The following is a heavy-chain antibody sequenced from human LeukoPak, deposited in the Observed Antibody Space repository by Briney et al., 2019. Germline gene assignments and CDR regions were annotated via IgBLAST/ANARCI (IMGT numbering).Heavy chain of an antibody. D-gene: IGHD6-13*01. Sequence: GGSLRLSCAASGFTFSSYGMHWVRQAPGKGLEWATFIRFDGSKTYYADSVKGRFTISRDNSKKTLYLQMNSLRTEDTAVYYCGKDREVGSNWEHPDYWGQGTLVTVSS. CDR2: IRFDGSKT. V-gene: IGHV3-30*02. CDR1: GFTFSSYG. J-gene: IGHJ4*02. CDR3: GKDREVGSNWEHPDY.